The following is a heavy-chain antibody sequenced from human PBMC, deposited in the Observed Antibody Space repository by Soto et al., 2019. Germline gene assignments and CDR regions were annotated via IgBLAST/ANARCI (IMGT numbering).Heavy chain of an antibody. Sequence: EVQVVESGGGLVKPGGSLRLSCAASGFTFSEYSFLWVRQAPGKGLEWLSFIANGDNHIFYSDSVKGRFTISRDNAKNSVYLQLNSLRADDSAVYYCARENGHCTDACNRDAFDIWGQGTMVTVSS. CDR2: IANGDNHI. V-gene: IGHV3-21*01. CDR3: ARENGHCTDACNRDAFDI. D-gene: IGHD2-2*01. J-gene: IGHJ3*02. CDR1: GFTFSEYS.